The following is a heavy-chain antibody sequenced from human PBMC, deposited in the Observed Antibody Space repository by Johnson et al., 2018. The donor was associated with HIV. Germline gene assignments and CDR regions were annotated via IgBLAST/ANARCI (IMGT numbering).Heavy chain of an antibody. CDR2: IYSGGST. D-gene: IGHD1-26*01. Sequence: EQLVESGGGVVQPGGSLRLSCAASGFTVSSNYMSWVRQAPGKGLEWVSVIYSGGSTYYADSVQGRFTISRDNSKNTLYLQMTSLRAEDTAVYYCAREWELLNYAFDVWGQVTTVTV. CDR3: AREWELLNYAFDV. J-gene: IGHJ3*01. V-gene: IGHV3-53*01. CDR1: GFTVSSNY.